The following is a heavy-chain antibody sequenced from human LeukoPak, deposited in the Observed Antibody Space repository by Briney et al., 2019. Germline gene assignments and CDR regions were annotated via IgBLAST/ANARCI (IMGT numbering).Heavy chain of an antibody. D-gene: IGHD6-13*01. CDR2: ISDSGGST. J-gene: IGHJ4*02. CDR1: GFTFSSYD. Sequence: GGSLRLSCAASGFTFSSYDMSWVRQAPGKGLEWVSLISDSGGSTYYADSVRGRLTISRDNSKNTLYLQMNSLRVEDTAVYYCAKDRGGSWYGLLRYWGQGTLVTVSS. CDR3: AKDRGGSWYGLLRY. V-gene: IGHV3-23*01.